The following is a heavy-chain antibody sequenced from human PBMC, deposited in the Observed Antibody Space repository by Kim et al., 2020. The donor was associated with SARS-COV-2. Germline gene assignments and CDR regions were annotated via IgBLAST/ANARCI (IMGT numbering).Heavy chain of an antibody. CDR3: ARSRRITPNDFDY. CDR1: GGSISSYY. J-gene: IGHJ4*02. Sequence: SETLSLTCTVSGGSISSYYWSWIRQPPGKGLEWIGYIYYSGSTNYNPSLKSRVTISVDTSKNQFSLKLSSVTAADTAVYYCARSRRITPNDFDYWGQGTLVTVSS. V-gene: IGHV4-59*08. D-gene: IGHD1-20*01. CDR2: IYYSGST.